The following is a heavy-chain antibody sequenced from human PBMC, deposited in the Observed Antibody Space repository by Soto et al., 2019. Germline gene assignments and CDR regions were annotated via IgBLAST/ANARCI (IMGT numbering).Heavy chain of an antibody. CDR1: GYTFTIHD. CDR2: LNPHSGKA. CDR3: ARVSSIAARRSYDS. V-gene: IGHV1-8*01. D-gene: IGHD6-6*01. Sequence: ASVKVSCKASGYTFTIHDIHWVRQAPGQGLEWMAGLNPHSGKAAYAQRFQGRLTMTGNASTSTAYMELSGLRSEDTAMYYRARVSSIAARRSYDSWGQGTLVTVSS. J-gene: IGHJ4*02.